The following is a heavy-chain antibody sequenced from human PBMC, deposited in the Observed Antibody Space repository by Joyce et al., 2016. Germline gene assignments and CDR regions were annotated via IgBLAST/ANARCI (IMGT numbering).Heavy chain of an antibody. CDR2: IGRSSENI. D-gene: IGHD2-15*01. CDR1: GFSFSSYS. V-gene: IGHV3-21*01. Sequence: EVQLVESGGGLVKPGGSLRLSCAASGFSFSSYSINWVRQAPGKGLEWVSSIGRSSENIYYADSVKGRVTISRDNAKNSLYLQMNSLRAEDTAVYYCARRGGYCSGGSCFADWYFDLWGRGTLVTVSS. CDR3: ARRGGYCSGGSCFADWYFDL. J-gene: IGHJ2*01.